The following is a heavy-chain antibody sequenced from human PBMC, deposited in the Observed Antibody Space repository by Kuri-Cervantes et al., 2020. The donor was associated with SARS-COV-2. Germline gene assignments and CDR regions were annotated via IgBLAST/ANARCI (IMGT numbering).Heavy chain of an antibody. CDR3: ASFDRGYSSGWRPGYYGMDV. V-gene: IGHV1-18*01. CDR2: ISAYNGNT. CDR1: GYTFTIYG. D-gene: IGHD6-19*01. J-gene: IGHJ6*02. Sequence: ASVKVSCKASGYTFTIYGISWVRQAPGQGLEWMGWISAYNGNTNYAQKLQGRVTMTTDTSTSTAYMELRSLRSDDTAVYYCASFDRGYSSGWRPGYYGMDVWGQGTTVTVSS.